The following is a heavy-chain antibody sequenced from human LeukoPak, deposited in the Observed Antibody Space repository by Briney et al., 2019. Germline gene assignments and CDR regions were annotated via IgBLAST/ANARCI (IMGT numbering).Heavy chain of an antibody. J-gene: IGHJ4*02. CDR1: GYSFTTYF. V-gene: IGHV1-46*01. Sequence: ASVKVSCKASGYSFTTYFVHWVRQAPGQGLEWLGIISPGGGWTNYAQRFQGRVTMTWDTSTSTVYMELSSLRSEDTAVYYCARSIAVDNPHFDFWGQGTLVTVSS. CDR2: ISPGGGWT. CDR3: ARSIAVDNPHFDF. D-gene: IGHD6-19*01.